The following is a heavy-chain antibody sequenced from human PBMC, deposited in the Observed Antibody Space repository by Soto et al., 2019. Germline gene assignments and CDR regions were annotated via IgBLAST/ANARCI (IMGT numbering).Heavy chain of an antibody. CDR3: ARDSSSSGYYYGMDV. J-gene: IGHJ6*02. CDR2: VSGYSGHS. V-gene: IGHV1-18*01. D-gene: IGHD6-6*01. CDR1: NETLTTYG. Sequence: QVHLVQSGAEVKKPGASVKVSCKASNETLTTYGISWVRQAPGQGLEWMGWVSGYSGHSSSAQEFQDRVIMTTDTSTNTADMELSSLTADDSAVYFCARDSSSSGYYYGMDVWGQGTTVTVSS.